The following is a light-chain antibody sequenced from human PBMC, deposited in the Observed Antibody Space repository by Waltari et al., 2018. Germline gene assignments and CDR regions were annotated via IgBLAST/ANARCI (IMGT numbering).Light chain of an antibody. Sequence: DIQMTQSPSSLSASVGDRVTITCQASHDISNYLNWYQQKPGKAPKLLIYDASNLETGVPSRFSGSGSGTDFSFTISSLQPEDIATYYCHQSSSLYTFGQGTKLEIK. CDR2: DAS. J-gene: IGKJ2*01. V-gene: IGKV1-33*01. CDR3: HQSSSLYT. CDR1: HDISNY.